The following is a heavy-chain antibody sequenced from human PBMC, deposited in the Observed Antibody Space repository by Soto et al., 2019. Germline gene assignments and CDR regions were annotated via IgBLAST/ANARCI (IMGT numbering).Heavy chain of an antibody. J-gene: IGHJ6*02. D-gene: IGHD6-6*01. V-gene: IGHV3-21*01. Sequence: GGSLRLSCAASGFTFSSYSMNWVRQAPGPGLEWVSSISSSSSYIYYADSVKGRFTISRDNAKNSPYLQMSSLRAEDTAVYYCARDRSGQLGYYYGMDVWGQGTTVTVS. CDR3: ARDRSGQLGYYYGMDV. CDR1: GFTFSSYS. CDR2: ISSSSSYI.